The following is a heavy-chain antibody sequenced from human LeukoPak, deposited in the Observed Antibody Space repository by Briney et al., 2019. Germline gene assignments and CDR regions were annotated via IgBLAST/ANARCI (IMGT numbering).Heavy chain of an antibody. V-gene: IGHV4-59*01. CDR1: GGSISSYY. J-gene: IGHJ4*02. Sequence: SETLSLTCTVSGGSISSYYWSWIRQPPGKGLEWIGYIYYSGSTNYNPSLKSRVTISVDTSKNQFSLKLSSVTAADTAVYYCANSYCSGGSCSIDYWGQGTLVTVSS. CDR2: IYYSGST. D-gene: IGHD2-15*01. CDR3: ANSYCSGGSCSIDY.